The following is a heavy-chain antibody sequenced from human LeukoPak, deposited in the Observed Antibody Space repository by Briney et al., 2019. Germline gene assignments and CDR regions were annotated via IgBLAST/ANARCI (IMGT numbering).Heavy chain of an antibody. Sequence: GGSLRLSCAASGFTVSSNYMSWVRQAPGKGLEWVAVISYDGSNKYYADSVKGRFTISRDNSKNTLYLQMNSLRAEDTAVYYCAKEWRSGYSYYYYGMDVWGQGTTVTVSS. CDR3: AKEWRSGYSYYYYGMDV. J-gene: IGHJ6*02. CDR1: GFTVSSNY. D-gene: IGHD3-3*01. CDR2: ISYDGSNK. V-gene: IGHV3-30*18.